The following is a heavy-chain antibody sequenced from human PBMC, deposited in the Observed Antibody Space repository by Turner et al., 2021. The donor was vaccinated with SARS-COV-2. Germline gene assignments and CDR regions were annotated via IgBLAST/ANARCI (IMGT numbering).Heavy chain of an antibody. V-gene: IGHV4-39*01. Sequence: QLHLQESGPGLVQPSETLSLTCTVSVGSIRSSSYYWVWIRQPPGKGLEWIGTIYYSGSTCYNPSLKSRVNISVDKSKNQLSLKLSSVTAADTDVYYCATRSLSDRIVLGVGATAFDYWGQGTLVTVSS. CDR1: VGSIRSSSYY. J-gene: IGHJ4*02. CDR2: IYYSGST. D-gene: IGHD2-15*01. CDR3: ATRSLSDRIVLGVGATAFDY.